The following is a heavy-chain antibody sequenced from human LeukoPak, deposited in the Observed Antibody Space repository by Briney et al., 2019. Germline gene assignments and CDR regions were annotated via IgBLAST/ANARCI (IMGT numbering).Heavy chain of an antibody. CDR1: GFTFSNYG. D-gene: IGHD2-15*01. J-gene: IGHJ4*02. Sequence: GGSLRLSCAASGFTFSNYGMDWVRQAPGKGLEWISYIKSSGSTIYYGDSVKGRFTISRDNAKNSLYLQMNSLRDEDTAVYYCASQGGFDDWGQGTLVTVSS. CDR3: ASQGGFDD. V-gene: IGHV3-48*02. CDR2: IKSSGSTI.